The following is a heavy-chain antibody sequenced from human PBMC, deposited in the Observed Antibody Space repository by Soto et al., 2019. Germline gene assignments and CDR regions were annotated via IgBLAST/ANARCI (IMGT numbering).Heavy chain of an antibody. Sequence: QEQLAESGGGVVQPGRSLRLSCVASGFILSSYGMHWVRQAPGKGLEWVAVIWDDGRNQYYGDSVKGRFTISRDNSKNTLYLQMNSLSSEDTAVYYCARVRSSSWPYYYYGMDVWGQGTTVTVSS. J-gene: IGHJ6*02. D-gene: IGHD6-13*01. CDR3: ARVRSSSWPYYYYGMDV. V-gene: IGHV3-33*01. CDR2: IWDDGRNQ. CDR1: GFILSSYG.